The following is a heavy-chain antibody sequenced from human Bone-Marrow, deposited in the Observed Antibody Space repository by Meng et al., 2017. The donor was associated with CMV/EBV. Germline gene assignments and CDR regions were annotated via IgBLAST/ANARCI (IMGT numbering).Heavy chain of an antibody. CDR1: GYTFTGYY. Sequence: ASVKVSCKASGYTFTGYYMHWVRQAPGQGLEWMGWINPNSGGTNYAQKFQGRVTMTRDTSISTAYMELSRLRPDDTAVYYCARDVDYPNWFNPWGQGTLVTVSS. V-gene: IGHV1-2*02. CDR3: ARDVDYPNWFNP. CDR2: INPNSGGT. D-gene: IGHD4-11*01. J-gene: IGHJ5*02.